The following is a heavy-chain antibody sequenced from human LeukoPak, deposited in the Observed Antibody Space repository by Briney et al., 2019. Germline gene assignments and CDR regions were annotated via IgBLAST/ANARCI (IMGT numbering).Heavy chain of an antibody. J-gene: IGHJ3*02. V-gene: IGHV1-46*04. CDR1: GYTFTNFY. Sequence: GASVKVSCTASGYTFTNFYMHWVRQAPGQGLEWMGMINPNDGSTSYAQRLRGRVTMTRDTSTSTFYMELSTLRYEATAIYYCASRPRPDVGAFDIWGQGTMVTVSS. D-gene: IGHD6-6*01. CDR3: ASRPRPDVGAFDI. CDR2: INPNDGST.